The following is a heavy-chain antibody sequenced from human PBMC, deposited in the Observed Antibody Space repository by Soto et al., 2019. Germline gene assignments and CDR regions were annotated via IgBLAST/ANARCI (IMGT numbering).Heavy chain of an antibody. CDR3: AKDAISGDGIWLMDS. D-gene: IGHD4-17*01. V-gene: IGHV3-23*01. Sequence: VGSLRLSCAASGFTFRNYAMTWARQAPGKGLEWVSSLLRSGSSAYYADSVRGRFTISSDTSANSLYLQMDNLRAEDTAIYYCAKDAISGDGIWLMDSWGQGTVVTVSS. CDR2: LLRSGSSA. CDR1: GFTFRNYA. J-gene: IGHJ5*02.